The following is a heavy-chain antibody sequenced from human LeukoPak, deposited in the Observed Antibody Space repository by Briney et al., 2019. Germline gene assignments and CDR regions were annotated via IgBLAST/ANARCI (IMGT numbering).Heavy chain of an antibody. D-gene: IGHD6-19*01. CDR1: GFTFSSYA. Sequence: PGGSLRLSCAASGFTFSSYAMHWVRQAPGKGLEYVSAISSNGGSTYYANSVKGRFTISRDNSKNTLYLQMGSLRAEDMAVYYCARAGYSSGWYFSYYYYMDVWGQGTLVTVSS. J-gene: IGHJ6*03. CDR3: ARAGYSSGWYFSYYYYMDV. CDR2: ISSNGGST. V-gene: IGHV3-64*01.